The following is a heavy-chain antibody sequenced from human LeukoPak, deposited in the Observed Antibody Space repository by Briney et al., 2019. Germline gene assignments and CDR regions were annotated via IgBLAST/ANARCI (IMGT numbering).Heavy chain of an antibody. V-gene: IGHV4-30-2*01. CDR2: IYHSGST. D-gene: IGHD1-1*01. CDR1: GGSLSSGGYS. CDR3: ARGSTTGPDYYYGMDV. Sequence: SETLSLTCAVSGGSLSSGGYSWGWVRQPPGTGLEWIGYIYHSGSTYYNPSLKSRVTISVDRSKNQFSLKLSSVTAADTAVYYCARGSTTGPDYYYGMDVWGQGTTVTVSS. J-gene: IGHJ6*02.